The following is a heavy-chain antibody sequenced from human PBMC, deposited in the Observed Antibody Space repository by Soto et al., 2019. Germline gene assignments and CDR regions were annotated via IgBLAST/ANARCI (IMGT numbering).Heavy chain of an antibody. Sequence: SETLSLTCTVSGGSISSGGYYWSWIRHHPGKGLEWIGYIFYSGSTYYNPSLKSRVTISVDTSKNQFSLKLSSVTAADTAVYYCASGAPGYNWFDPWGQGTLVTVSS. D-gene: IGHD3-16*01. J-gene: IGHJ5*02. V-gene: IGHV4-31*03. CDR2: IFYSGST. CDR1: GGSISSGGYY. CDR3: ASGAPGYNWFDP.